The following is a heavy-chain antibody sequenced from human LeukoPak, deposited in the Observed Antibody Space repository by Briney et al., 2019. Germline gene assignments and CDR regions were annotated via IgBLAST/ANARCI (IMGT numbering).Heavy chain of an antibody. J-gene: IGHJ4*02. CDR2: IIPILVTA. CDR1: GGTFSSYA. D-gene: IGHD2-2*01. CDR3: ARGGRDVVVPKTTIDY. V-gene: IGHV1-69*13. Sequence: SVKVSCKASGGTFSSYAICWVRQAPGQGLEWMGGIIPILVTANYAQKFQGRVTITADASPSTAYMELSSMRSEDTAVYYCARGGRDVVVPKTTIDYWGQGTLVTVSS.